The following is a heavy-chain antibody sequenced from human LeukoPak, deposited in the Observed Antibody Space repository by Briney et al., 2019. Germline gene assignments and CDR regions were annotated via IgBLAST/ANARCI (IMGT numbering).Heavy chain of an antibody. D-gene: IGHD4-23*01. J-gene: IGHJ4*02. V-gene: IGHV3-7*01. CDR3: AREIYGGNSGFDY. CDR1: GFNLGSYW. CDR2: IKQDGSEK. Sequence: PGGSLRLSCAASGFNLGSYWMSWVRQAPGKGLEWVANIKQDGSEKYYVDSVKGRFIISRDNAKKSLYLQMNSLRAEDTAVYYCAREIYGGNSGFDYWGQGTLVTVSS.